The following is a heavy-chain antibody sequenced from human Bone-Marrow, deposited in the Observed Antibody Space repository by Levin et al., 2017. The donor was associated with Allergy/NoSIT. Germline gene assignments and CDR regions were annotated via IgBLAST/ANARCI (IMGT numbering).Heavy chain of an antibody. CDR2: IYHSGST. Sequence: RPGGSLRLSCTVSGGSVSSGSYYWSWIRQPPGKGLEWIAYIYHSGSTKYNPSLKSRVTISLDTSRNPFSLRPTSLPAAYTAVYYWARGSYFGGLCFDCWGKGTLVTVSS. CDR1: GGSVSSGSYY. CDR3: ARGSYFGGLCFDC. D-gene: IGHD4-23*01. J-gene: IGHJ4*02. V-gene: IGHV4-61*01.